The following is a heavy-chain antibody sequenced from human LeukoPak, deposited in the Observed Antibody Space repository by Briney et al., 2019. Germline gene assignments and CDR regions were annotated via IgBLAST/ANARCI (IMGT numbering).Heavy chain of an antibody. CDR1: GGSIGSYY. CDR3: ARDSPFDP. J-gene: IGHJ5*02. CDR2: IYYSGST. V-gene: IGHV4-59*01. Sequence: SETVSLTCTVSGGSIGSYYWSWIRQPPGKGLEWIGYIYYSGSTNYNPSLKSRVTISLHTSKKQISLKLSSVTAADTAVYYCARDSPFDPWGQGTLVTVSS.